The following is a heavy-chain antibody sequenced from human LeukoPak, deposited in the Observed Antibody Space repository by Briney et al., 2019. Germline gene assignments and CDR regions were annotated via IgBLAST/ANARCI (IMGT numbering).Heavy chain of an antibody. J-gene: IGHJ4*01. V-gene: IGHV3-48*03. Sequence: PGGSLRLSCAASGFTFSNYEFNWVRQAPGKGLEWVSYISSSGRNIYYADSVKGRFTISRDNAKNSLYLQMNSLRADDTAVYCCARDLLQLGSKDYWGQGTLVTVSS. D-gene: IGHD5-18*01. CDR1: GFTFSNYE. CDR2: ISSSGRNI. CDR3: ARDLLQLGSKDY.